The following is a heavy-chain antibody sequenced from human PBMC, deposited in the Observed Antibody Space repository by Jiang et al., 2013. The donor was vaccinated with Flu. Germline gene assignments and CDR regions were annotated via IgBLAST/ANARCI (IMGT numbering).Heavy chain of an antibody. Sequence: YYIHWVRQAPGQGLEWVGRINPNSGSTIDAQKFQGRVTMTRDTSITTAYMEMSSLRSDDTAVYFCARDRQDTTTWNYYYGMDVWGQGTTVTVSS. CDR3: ARDRQDTTTWNYYYGMDV. CDR1: YY. CDR2: INPNSGST. J-gene: IGHJ6*02. V-gene: IGHV1-2*06. D-gene: IGHD1-1*01.